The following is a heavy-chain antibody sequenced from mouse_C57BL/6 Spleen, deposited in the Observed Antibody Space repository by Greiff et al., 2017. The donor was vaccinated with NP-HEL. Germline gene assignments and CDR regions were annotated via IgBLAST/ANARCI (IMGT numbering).Heavy chain of an antibody. J-gene: IGHJ2*01. CDR1: GYTFTSYW. D-gene: IGHD1-1*01. Sequence: QVQLQQPGAELVKPGASVKLSCKASGYTFTSYWMHWVKQRPGQGLEWIGMIHPNSGSTNYNEKFKSKATLTVDKSSSTAYMQLSSLTSEDSAVYYCARIHYYYGSSYFDYWGQGTTLTVSS. V-gene: IGHV1-64*01. CDR3: ARIHYYYGSSYFDY. CDR2: IHPNSGST.